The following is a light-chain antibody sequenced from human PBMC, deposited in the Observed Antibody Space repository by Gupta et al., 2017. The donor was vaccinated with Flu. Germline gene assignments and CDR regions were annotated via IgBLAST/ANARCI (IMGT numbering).Light chain of an antibody. Sequence: QLTQSLSFLSASVGDRVTITCRASQGISSYLAWYQQKPGKAPKLLIYAASTLQSGVPSRFRGSGSGTEFTLKISSLQPEDFATYYCQQLITFGPGTKVDIK. CDR2: AAS. J-gene: IGKJ3*01. CDR3: QQLIT. CDR1: QGISSY. V-gene: IGKV1-9*01.